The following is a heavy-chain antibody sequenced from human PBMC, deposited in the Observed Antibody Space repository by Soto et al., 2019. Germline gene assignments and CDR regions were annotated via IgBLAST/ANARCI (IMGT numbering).Heavy chain of an antibody. CDR2: IYYSGST. CDR1: GGSISSYY. CDR3: ARNLDYDFWSGSFDP. V-gene: IGHV4-59*01. J-gene: IGHJ5*02. D-gene: IGHD3-3*01. Sequence: SETLSLTCTVSGGSISSYYWSWIRQPPGKGLEWIGYIYYSGSTNYNPSLKSRVTISVDTSKNQFSLKLSSVTAADTAVYYCARNLDYDFWSGSFDPWGQGTLVTVSS.